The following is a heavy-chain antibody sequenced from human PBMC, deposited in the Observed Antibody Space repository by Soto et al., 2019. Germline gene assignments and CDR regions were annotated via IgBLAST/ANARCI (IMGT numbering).Heavy chain of an antibody. V-gene: IGHV4-59*01. D-gene: IGHD3-9*01. J-gene: IGHJ3*02. Sequence: SETLSLTCTVSGGSISSYYWSWIRQPPGKGLEWIGYIYYSGSTNYNPSLKSRVTISVDTSKNQFSLKLSSVTAADTAVYYCARALILTGYYIHDAFDIWGQRTMVTVSS. CDR3: ARALILTGYYIHDAFDI. CDR2: IYYSGST. CDR1: GGSISSYY.